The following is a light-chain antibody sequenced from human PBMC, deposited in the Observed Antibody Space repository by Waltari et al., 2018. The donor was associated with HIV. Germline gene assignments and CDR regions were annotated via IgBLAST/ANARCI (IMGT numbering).Light chain of an antibody. V-gene: IGLV6-57*01. Sequence: NFILTQPHSASASPGTTVTIPCTRSSGSLATTSVQWYTLRPGTSPPTVIYEDNQRPPGFPDRFSGSIDSSSNSASLTISGLKTEDEADYYCQSYDNTDVVFGGGTKLTVL. CDR1: SGSLATTS. CDR2: EDN. CDR3: QSYDNTDVV. J-gene: IGLJ2*01.